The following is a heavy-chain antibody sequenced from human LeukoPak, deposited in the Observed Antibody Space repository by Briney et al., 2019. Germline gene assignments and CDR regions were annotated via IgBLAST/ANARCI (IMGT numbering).Heavy chain of an antibody. CDR1: GDSW. Sequence: GGSLRLSCAGSGDSWMHWVRQVPGKGLVWVSRIKSDGSSTSYADSVKGRFTISNDNAENTLYLQMNSLRAEDTAVYYCARGDGVIMKTWGQGTLVTVSS. CDR3: ARGDGVIMKT. CDR2: IKSDGSST. V-gene: IGHV3-74*01. D-gene: IGHD3-10*01. J-gene: IGHJ5*02.